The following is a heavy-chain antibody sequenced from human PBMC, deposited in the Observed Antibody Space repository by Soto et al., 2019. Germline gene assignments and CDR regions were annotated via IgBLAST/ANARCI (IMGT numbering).Heavy chain of an antibody. J-gene: IGHJ5*02. D-gene: IGHD6-13*01. CDR2: IYYSGST. Sequence: SETLSLTCTVSGGSISSYYWSWIRQPPGKGLEWIGYIYYSGSTNYNPSLKSRVTISVDTSKNQFSLKLSSVTAADTAVYYCARDEAFGHSSSSHLGWFDPWGQGTLVTVSS. V-gene: IGHV4-59*01. CDR1: GGSISSYY. CDR3: ARDEAFGHSSSSHLGWFDP.